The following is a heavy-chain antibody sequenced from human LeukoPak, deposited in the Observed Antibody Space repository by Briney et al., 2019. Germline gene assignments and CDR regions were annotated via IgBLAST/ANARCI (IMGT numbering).Heavy chain of an antibody. V-gene: IGHV4-4*07. J-gene: IGHJ4*02. CDR1: GGSISSYY. CDR3: ARVNCSSTSCSSFDY. CDR2: IYTSGST. Sequence: SETLSLTCTVSGGSISSYYWSWIRQPAGKGLEWIGRIYTSGSTNYNPSLKSRVTMSIDTSKNQFFLDLNSVTTADTAVYYCARVNCSSTSCSSFDYWGQGTLVTVSS. D-gene: IGHD2-2*01.